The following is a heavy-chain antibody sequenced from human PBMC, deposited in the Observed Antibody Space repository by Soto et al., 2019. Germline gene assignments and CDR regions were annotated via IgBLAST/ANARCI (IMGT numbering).Heavy chain of an antibody. CDR1: GFTFSSYS. J-gene: IGHJ4*02. CDR3: ARDALTARIYAYYFDY. V-gene: IGHV3-48*02. D-gene: IGHD2-21*02. CDR2: ISSSSSTI. Sequence: GGSLRLSCAASGFTFSSYSMNWVRQAPGKGLEWVSYISSSSSTIYYADSVKGRFTISRDNAKNSLYLQMNSLRDEDTAVYYCARDALTARIYAYYFDYWGQGTLVTVSS.